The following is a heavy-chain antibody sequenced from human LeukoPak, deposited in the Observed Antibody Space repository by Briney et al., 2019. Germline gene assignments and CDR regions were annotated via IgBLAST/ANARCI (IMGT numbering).Heavy chain of an antibody. J-gene: IGHJ4*02. CDR3: ARPRTYYDFWRGYPPFDY. CDR2: INPSGGST. CDR1: GYTFTSYY. D-gene: IGHD3-3*01. V-gene: IGHV1-46*01. Sequence: GASVKVSCKASGYTFTSYYMHWVRQAPGQGLEWMGIINPSGGSTNYAQKFQGRVTITADESTSTVYMELSSLRSEDTAVYYCARPRTYYDFWRGYPPFDYWGQGTLVTVSS.